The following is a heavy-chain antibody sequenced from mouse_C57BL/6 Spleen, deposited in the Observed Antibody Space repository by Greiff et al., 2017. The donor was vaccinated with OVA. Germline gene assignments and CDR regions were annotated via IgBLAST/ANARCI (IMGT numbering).Heavy chain of an antibody. CDR1: GYTFTSYW. CDR2: IHPNSGST. V-gene: IGHV1-64*01. CDR3: ARGDYYGVGAY. Sequence: VQLHQPGAELVKPGASVKLSCKASGYTFTSYWMHWVKQRPGQGLEWIGMIHPNSGSTNYNEKFKSKATLTVDKSSSTAYMQLSSLTSEDSAVYYCARGDYYGVGAYWGQGTLVTVSA. D-gene: IGHD1-1*01. J-gene: IGHJ3*01.